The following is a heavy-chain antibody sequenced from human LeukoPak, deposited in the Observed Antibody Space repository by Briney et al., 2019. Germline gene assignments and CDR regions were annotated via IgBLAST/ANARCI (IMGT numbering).Heavy chain of an antibody. J-gene: IGHJ4*02. Sequence: PGGSLRLSCAASGFSFSSYSMNWVRQAPGKGLEWVSYISGSGNAKHYTDSVKGRFTISRDNAKDALYLQMNSLRAEDTAVYYCARIRRGWSQNWDYWGQGTLVTVSS. CDR1: GFSFSSYS. CDR2: ISGSGNAK. CDR3: ARIRRGWSQNWDY. V-gene: IGHV3-48*01. D-gene: IGHD6-19*01.